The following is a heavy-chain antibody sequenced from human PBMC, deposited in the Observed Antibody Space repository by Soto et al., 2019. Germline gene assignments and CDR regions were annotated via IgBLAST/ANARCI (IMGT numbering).Heavy chain of an antibody. CDR3: ARGRAAQSRYYFDY. D-gene: IGHD3-16*01. Sequence: QVQLVQSGAEVKKPGSSVKVSCKASGGTFSSYAISWVRQAPGQGLEWMGGIIPIFGTANYAQKFQGRVTITADESTSTADMELSSLRSEDTAVYYCARGRAAQSRYYFDYWGQGTLVTVSS. CDR2: IIPIFGTA. V-gene: IGHV1-69*01. J-gene: IGHJ4*02. CDR1: GGTFSSYA.